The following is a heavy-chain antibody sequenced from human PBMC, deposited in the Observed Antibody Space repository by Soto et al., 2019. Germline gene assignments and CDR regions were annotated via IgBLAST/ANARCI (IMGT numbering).Heavy chain of an antibody. J-gene: IGHJ4*02. Sequence: GGSMRLSCAASGFTFSSYSMNWIRQAPGKGLEWVSSISSSSSYIYYADSVKGRFTISRDNAKNSLYLQMNSLRAEDTAVYYCARIDHYDILTGYMWGQGTLVTVSS. CDR3: ARIDHYDILTGYM. D-gene: IGHD3-9*01. CDR2: ISSSSSYI. CDR1: GFTFSSYS. V-gene: IGHV3-21*01.